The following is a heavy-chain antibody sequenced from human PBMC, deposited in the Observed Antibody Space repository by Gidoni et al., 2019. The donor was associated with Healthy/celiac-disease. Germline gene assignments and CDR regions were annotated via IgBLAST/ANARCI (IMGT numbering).Heavy chain of an antibody. D-gene: IGHD3-22*01. J-gene: IGHJ5*02. Sequence: QVQLVQSGAALKKPGSSVKVSCNASGGTFSSYAISWVRQAPGHGLEWMGGIIPIVGTANDAQKFQGRVTITADESTSTAYMEMSSLRSEDTAVYDCARLPEDDKDVWWFDPWGQGTMVTVSS. CDR1: GGTFSSYA. V-gene: IGHV1-69*01. CDR3: ARLPEDDKDVWWFDP. CDR2: IIPIVGTA.